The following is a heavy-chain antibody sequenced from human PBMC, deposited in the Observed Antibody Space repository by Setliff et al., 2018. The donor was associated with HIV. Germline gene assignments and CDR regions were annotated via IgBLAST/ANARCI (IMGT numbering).Heavy chain of an antibody. Sequence: PSETLSLTCAVSGYSISSGYYWGWIRQPPGKGLEWVGSIYHSGTTYYNPSLKSRVTISVDTSKNQFSLKLNSVTAADTAMYYCARDGGSSGWYFVLGYSDYWGPGTLVTVSS. CDR1: GYSISSGYY. CDR2: IYHSGTT. J-gene: IGHJ4*02. D-gene: IGHD6-19*01. V-gene: IGHV4-38-2*02. CDR3: ARDGGSSGWYFVLGYSDY.